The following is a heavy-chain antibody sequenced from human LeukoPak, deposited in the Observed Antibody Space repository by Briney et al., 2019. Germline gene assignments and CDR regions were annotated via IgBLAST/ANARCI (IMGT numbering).Heavy chain of an antibody. V-gene: IGHV4-39*01. D-gene: IGHD5-18*01. CDR3: ARHTYTYAKYYYYMDV. J-gene: IGHJ6*03. CDR2: IYYSGTT. CDR1: GGSISDTSHS. Sequence: PSETLSLTCTVSGGSISDTSHSWGRIRQPPGEGLEWIGSIYYSGTTYYNPSLNSRVTISVDTSKNQFSLELSFVTAADTALYYCARHTYTYAKYYYYMDVWGKGTTVTVSS.